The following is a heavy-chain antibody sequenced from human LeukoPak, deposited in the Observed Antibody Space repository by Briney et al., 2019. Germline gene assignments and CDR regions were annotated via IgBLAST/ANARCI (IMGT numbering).Heavy chain of an antibody. D-gene: IGHD3-10*01. J-gene: IGHJ3*02. CDR2: INPNSGGT. V-gene: IGHV1-2*04. Sequence: GASVKVSCKASGYTFTGYYMHWVRQAPGQGLEWMGWINPNSGGTNYAQKFQGWVTMTRGTSISTAYMELSRLRSDDTAVYYCARYGSGSPGDAFDIWGQGTMDTVSS. CDR3: ARYGSGSPGDAFDI. CDR1: GYTFTGYY.